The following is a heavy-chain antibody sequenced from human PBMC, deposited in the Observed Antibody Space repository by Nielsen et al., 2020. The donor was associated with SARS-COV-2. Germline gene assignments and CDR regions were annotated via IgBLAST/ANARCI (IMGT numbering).Heavy chain of an antibody. CDR2: MWTDGISK. D-gene: IGHD2-21*02. CDR1: GYTISRYG. J-gene: IGHJ4*02. CDR3: ARESVSGDWPSFDY. V-gene: IGHV3-33*08. Sequence: GGSLRLSCAASGYTISRYGMHWVRQAPGKGLEWVAVMWTDGISKSYVDSVKGRFTISRDNSKNTLYLQMGGLRAEDTAVYYCARESVSGDWPSFDYWGQGTLVTVSS.